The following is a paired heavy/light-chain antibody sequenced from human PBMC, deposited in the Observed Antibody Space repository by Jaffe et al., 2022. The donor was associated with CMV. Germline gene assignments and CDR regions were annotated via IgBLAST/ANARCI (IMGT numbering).Light chain of an antibody. CDR3: QQYGSLPLT. CDR2: GAF. CDR1: QSVNNNY. J-gene: IGKJ4*01. V-gene: IGKV3-20*01. Sequence: EIVLTQSPGTLSLSPGERATLSCRASQSVNNNYLVWYQQKPGQAPRLLIYGAFSRATGIPDRFSGSGSGTDFTLTISRLEAEDFAMYYCQQYGSLPLTFGAGTKVEIK.
Heavy chain of an antibody. J-gene: IGHJ5*02. Sequence: QVHLVQSGAEVKKPGASVKVSCKASGYTFTDYYIHWVRQAPGQGLEWLGFVNAETGGTNYAHMIHDRITLTRDTSISTAYMDLTGLTSDDTAVYYCARGVGKFSGSYTWFDPWGQGTPVIVSS. D-gene: IGHD3-10*01. CDR1: GYTFTDYY. CDR3: ARGVGKFSGSYTWFDP. V-gene: IGHV1-2*02. CDR2: VNAETGGT.